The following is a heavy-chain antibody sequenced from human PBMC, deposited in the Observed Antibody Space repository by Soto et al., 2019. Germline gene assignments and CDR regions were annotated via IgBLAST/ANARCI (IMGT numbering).Heavy chain of an antibody. Sequence: GASVKVSCKASGYTFTSYGISWVRQAPGQGLEWMGWISAYNGNTNYAQKLQGRVTMTTDTSTSTAYMELRSLRSDDTAVYYCARGPPPYYDFWSGYYPNDYWGQGTLVTVSS. CDR2: ISAYNGNT. V-gene: IGHV1-18*01. CDR1: GYTFTSYG. CDR3: ARGPPPYYDFWSGYYPNDY. D-gene: IGHD3-3*01. J-gene: IGHJ4*02.